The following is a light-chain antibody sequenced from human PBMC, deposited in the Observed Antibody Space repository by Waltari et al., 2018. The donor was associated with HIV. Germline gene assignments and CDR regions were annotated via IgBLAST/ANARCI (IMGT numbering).Light chain of an antibody. Sequence: EIVLTQSPGTLSLSPGESATLSCRASQSVTSSFLSWYQQKPGQAPRLLIYGASSRATGSPDRFSGGGSGTDFTLTISRLEPEDFAVYYCQQYGSSPLTFGGGTKVDIK. V-gene: IGKV3-20*01. CDR2: GAS. CDR3: QQYGSSPLT. CDR1: QSVTSSF. J-gene: IGKJ4*01.